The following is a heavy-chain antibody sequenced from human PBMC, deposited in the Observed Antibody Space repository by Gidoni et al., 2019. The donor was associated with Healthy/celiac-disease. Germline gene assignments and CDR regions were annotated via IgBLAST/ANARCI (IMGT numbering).Heavy chain of an antibody. D-gene: IGHD3-3*01. CDR2: IIPIFGTA. J-gene: IGHJ6*03. CDR3: ARGTSGSSARFWSGYYIDYYYMDV. CDR1: GGTFSSYA. Sequence: QVQLVQSGAEVKKPGSSVKVSCKASGGTFSSYAISWVRQAPGQGLEWMGGIIPIFGTANYAQKFQGRVTITADESTSTAYMELSSLRSEDTAVYYCARGTSGSSARFWSGYYIDYYYMDVWGKGTTVTVSS. V-gene: IGHV1-69*01.